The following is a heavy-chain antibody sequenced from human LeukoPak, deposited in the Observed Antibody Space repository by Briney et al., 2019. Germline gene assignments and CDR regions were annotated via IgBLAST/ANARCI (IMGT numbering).Heavy chain of an antibody. CDR1: GDSFTSYW. V-gene: IGHV5-51*01. D-gene: IGHD3-3*01. J-gene: IGHJ4*02. Sequence: GESLKISCKGSGDSFTSYWIGWVRQLPGEGLEWMGIIYPGDSDTRYSPSFQGQVTISADKSISTAYLQWSSLKASDTAMYYCAREYYDFWSGYVDPFDYWGQGTLVTVSS. CDR2: IYPGDSDT. CDR3: AREYYDFWSGYVDPFDY.